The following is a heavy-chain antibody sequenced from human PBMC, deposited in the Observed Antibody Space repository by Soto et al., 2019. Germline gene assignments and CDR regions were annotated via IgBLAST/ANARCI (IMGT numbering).Heavy chain of an antibody. J-gene: IGHJ4*02. V-gene: IGHV3-30-3*01. Sequence: GVSLRLSWAASGFTFSSYAMHWVRQAPGKGLEWVAVISYDGSNKYYADSVKGRFTISRDNSKNTLYLQMNSLRAEDTAVYYCARGLDTAMVICAYWGQGTLVTSP. CDR3: ARGLDTAMVICAY. CDR1: GFTFSSYA. D-gene: IGHD5-18*01. CDR2: ISYDGSNK.